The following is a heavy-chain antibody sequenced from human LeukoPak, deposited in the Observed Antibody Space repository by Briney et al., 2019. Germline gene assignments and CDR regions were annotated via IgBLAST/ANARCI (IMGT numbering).Heavy chain of an antibody. CDR3: ASSYSSSPDLFDY. CDR2: IYYRGST. V-gene: IGHV4-59*08. CDR1: GGPISSYY. D-gene: IGHD6-13*01. Sequence: PTETLSLTCTVSGGPISSYYWSWIRQPPGKGLEWIGYIYYRGSTNYNPSLKRLVTISVDTSKNQFSLKLSSVTAADTAVYYCASSYSSSPDLFDYWGQGTLVTVSS. J-gene: IGHJ4*02.